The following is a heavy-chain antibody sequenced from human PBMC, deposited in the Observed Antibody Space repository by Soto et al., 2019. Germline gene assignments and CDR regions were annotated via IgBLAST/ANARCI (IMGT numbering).Heavy chain of an antibody. CDR3: APKGGGDRILDY. CDR2: IYWDDAK. D-gene: IGHD3-16*01. CDR1: GFSLSASGVG. V-gene: IGHV2-5*02. J-gene: IGHJ4*02. Sequence: QITLKESGPTLVKPTQTLTLTCTFSGFSLSASGVGVGWIRQPPGKALEWLAIIYWDDAKHYSPSLKSSLTITQNTPKNQGVLKMTNMDPGDTATYYCAPKGGGDRILDYWGQGTLVTVSS.